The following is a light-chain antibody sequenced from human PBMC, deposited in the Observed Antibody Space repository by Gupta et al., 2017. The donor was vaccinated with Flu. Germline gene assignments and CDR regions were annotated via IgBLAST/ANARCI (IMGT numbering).Light chain of an antibody. V-gene: IGKV2-28*01. Sequence: DIVMTQSPLSLPVTPGEPASISCRSSQSLLHSNGYNYLDWYLQKQGQSPQLLIYLGSNRASGVPDRFSGSGSGTDFTLKISRVEAEDVEVYYCMQALQTLDSFGQGTKLEIK. CDR2: LGS. J-gene: IGKJ2*03. CDR3: MQALQTLDS. CDR1: QSLLHSNGYNY.